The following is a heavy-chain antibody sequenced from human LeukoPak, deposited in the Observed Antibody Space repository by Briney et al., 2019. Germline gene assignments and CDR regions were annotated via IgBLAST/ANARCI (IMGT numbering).Heavy chain of an antibody. CDR1: GYTFTSYD. CDR2: MNPNSGNT. CDR3: ARGLPQDYDFWSGGGGYGMDV. D-gene: IGHD3-3*01. Sequence: ASVKVSCKASGYTFTSYDINWVRQATGQGLEWMGWMNPNSGNTGYAQKFQGRVTMTRNTSISTAYMELSSLRSEDTAVYYCARGLPQDYDFWSGGGGYGMDVWGQGTTVTVSS. J-gene: IGHJ6*02. V-gene: IGHV1-8*01.